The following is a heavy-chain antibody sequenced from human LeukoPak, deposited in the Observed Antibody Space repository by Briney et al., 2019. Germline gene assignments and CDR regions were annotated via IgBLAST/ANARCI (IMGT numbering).Heavy chain of an antibody. CDR1: GGSISSGSYY. CDR3: ARLSLFGDPFDY. V-gene: IGHV4-61*02. J-gene: IGHJ4*02. CDR2: IYTSGST. D-gene: IGHD4-17*01. Sequence: SETLSLTCTVSGGSISSGSYYWSWIRQPAGKGLEWIGRIYTSGSTNYNTSLKSRVTTSVDTSKNQFSLKLSSVTAADTAVYYCARLSLFGDPFDYWGQGTLVTVSS.